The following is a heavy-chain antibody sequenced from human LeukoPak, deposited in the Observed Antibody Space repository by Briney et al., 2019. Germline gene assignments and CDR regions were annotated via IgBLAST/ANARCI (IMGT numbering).Heavy chain of an antibody. D-gene: IGHD6-19*01. CDR2: ISGSGGSA. V-gene: IGHV3-23*01. J-gene: IGHJ4*02. Sequence: PGGSLRLSCAASGFTFSSYAMSWVRQAPGKGLGWVSAISGSGGSAYYANSVKGRFTISRDNSKNTLYLQMNSLRAEDTAVYYCAKTSGWYSVTGYYFDYWGQGTLVTVSS. CDR1: GFTFSSYA. CDR3: AKTSGWYSVTGYYFDY.